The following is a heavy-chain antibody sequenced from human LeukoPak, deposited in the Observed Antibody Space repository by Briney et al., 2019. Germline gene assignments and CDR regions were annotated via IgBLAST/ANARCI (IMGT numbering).Heavy chain of an antibody. CDR2: ISSSGSTI. V-gene: IGHV3-48*03. D-gene: IGHD5-18*01. J-gene: IGHJ4*02. CDR3: AREPRRAMGVTFFDY. Sequence: GGSLRLSCAASGFTFSSYEMNWVRQAPGKGLEWVSYISSSGSTIYYADSVKGRFTISRDNAENSLYLQMNSLRAEDTAVYYCAREPRRAMGVTFFDYWGQGTLVTVSS. CDR1: GFTFSSYE.